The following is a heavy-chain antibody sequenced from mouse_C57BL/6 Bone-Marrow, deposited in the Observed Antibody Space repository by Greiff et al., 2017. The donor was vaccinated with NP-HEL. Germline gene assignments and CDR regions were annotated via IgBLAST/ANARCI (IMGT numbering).Heavy chain of an antibody. V-gene: IGHV1-42*01. CDR3: ARSRTAQANAMDY. CDR1: GYSFTGYY. CDR2: INPSTGGT. Sequence: VQLQQSGPELVKPGASVKISCKASGYSFTGYYMNWVKQSPEKSLEWIGEINPSTGGTTYNQKFKAKATLTVDKSSSTAYMQLKSLTSEDSAVYYCARSRTAQANAMDYWGQGTSVTVSS. J-gene: IGHJ4*01. D-gene: IGHD3-2*02.